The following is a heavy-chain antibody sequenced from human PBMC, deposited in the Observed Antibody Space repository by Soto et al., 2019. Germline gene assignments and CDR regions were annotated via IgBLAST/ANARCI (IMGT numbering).Heavy chain of an antibody. CDR2: ISGSGGST. CDR3: ARRSSGWYCDY. CDR1: GFTFSNYA. V-gene: IGHV3-23*01. J-gene: IGHJ4*02. D-gene: IGHD6-19*01. Sequence: EVQLLESGGGLVQPGGSLRLSCAAPGFTFSNYAMNWVRQAPGKGLEWVSVISGSGGSTYYADSVKGRFPISRDNSRNTLYLQMNSLRGEDTAVYYRARRSSGWYCDYWGQGTLVTVSS.